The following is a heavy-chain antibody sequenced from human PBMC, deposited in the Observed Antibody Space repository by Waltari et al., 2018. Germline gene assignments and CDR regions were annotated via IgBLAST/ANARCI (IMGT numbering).Heavy chain of an antibody. CDR3: ARVGGFGVDEDY. V-gene: IGHV4-38-2*02. D-gene: IGHD3-3*01. CDR2: IYHSGST. J-gene: IGHJ4*02. CDR1: GYSISSGYY. Sequence: QVQLQESGPGLVKPSETLSLTCTVSGYSISSGYYWGWIRQPPGKGLEWIGSIYHSGSTYYNPSLKSRVTISVDTSKNQFSLKLSSVTAADTAVYYCARVGGFGVDEDYWGQGTLVTVSS.